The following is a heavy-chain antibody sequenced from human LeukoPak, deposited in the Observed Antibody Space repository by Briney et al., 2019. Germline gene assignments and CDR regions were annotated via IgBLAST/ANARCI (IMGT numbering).Heavy chain of an antibody. CDR1: GYTFTGYY. CDR3: AREAIVRFLDQGWFDP. J-gene: IGHJ5*02. Sequence: ASVKVSCKASGYTFTGYYMYWVRQAPGQGLEWMGWINPNSGGTNYAQKFQGRVTMTRDTSISTAYMELSRLRSDDTAVYYCAREAIVRFLDQGWFDPWGQGTLVTVSS. D-gene: IGHD3-3*01. V-gene: IGHV1-2*02. CDR2: INPNSGGT.